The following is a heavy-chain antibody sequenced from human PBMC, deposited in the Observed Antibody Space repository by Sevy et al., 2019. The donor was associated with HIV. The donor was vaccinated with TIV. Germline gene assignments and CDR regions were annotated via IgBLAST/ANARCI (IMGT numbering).Heavy chain of an antibody. CDR3: ARGRFIVAAVLFGY. D-gene: IGHD6-13*01. V-gene: IGHV1-8*01. Sequence: ASVKVSCKASGYTFTSYDINWVRQATGQGLEWMGWMNPNSGNTGYAQKFQGRVTMTRNTSISTAYMELSSLRSEDTAMYYCARGRFIVAAVLFGYWGQGTLVTVSS. CDR1: GYTFTSYD. J-gene: IGHJ4*02. CDR2: MNPNSGNT.